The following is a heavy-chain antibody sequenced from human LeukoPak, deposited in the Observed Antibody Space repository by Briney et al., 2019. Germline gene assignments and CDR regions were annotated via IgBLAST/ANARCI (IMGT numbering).Heavy chain of an antibody. J-gene: IGHJ3*02. V-gene: IGHV4-34*01. CDR2: VNHSGST. CDR1: GGSFSGYY. CDR3: ARAPSLLAAAGNDASDI. D-gene: IGHD6-13*01. Sequence: SETLSLTCAVYGGSFSGYYWSWIRQPPGKGLEWIGEVNHSGSTDYNPSLKSRVTISVDTSKNQFSLKLSSVTAADTAVYYCARAPSLLAAAGNDASDIWGQGTMVTVPS.